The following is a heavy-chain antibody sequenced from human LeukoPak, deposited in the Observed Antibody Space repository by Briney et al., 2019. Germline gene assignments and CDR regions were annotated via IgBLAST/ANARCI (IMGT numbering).Heavy chain of an antibody. CDR1: GGSISSYY. D-gene: IGHD5-12*01. J-gene: IGHJ6*02. V-gene: IGHV4-59*01. CDR3: ARGGSGYDSFYYYGMDV. CDR2: IYDSGSI. Sequence: SETLSLTCTVSGGSISSYYWSWIRQPPGKGVEWIGYIYDSGSINYNPSLKSRVTISLDTSKNQFSLKLSSVTAADTAVYYCARGGSGYDSFYYYGMDVWGQGTTVTVSS.